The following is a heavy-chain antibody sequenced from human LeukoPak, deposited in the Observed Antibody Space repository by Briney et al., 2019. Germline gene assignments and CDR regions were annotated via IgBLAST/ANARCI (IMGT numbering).Heavy chain of an antibody. Sequence: SETLSLTCAVYGGSFSGYYWSWIRQPPGKGLEWIGEINHSGSTNYNPSLKSRVTISVDTSKNQFSLKLSSVTAADTAVYYCARVWSGYRDAFDIWGQGTMVTVSS. CDR3: ARVWSGYRDAFDI. V-gene: IGHV4-34*01. D-gene: IGHD3-3*01. CDR1: GGSFSGYY. CDR2: INHSGST. J-gene: IGHJ3*02.